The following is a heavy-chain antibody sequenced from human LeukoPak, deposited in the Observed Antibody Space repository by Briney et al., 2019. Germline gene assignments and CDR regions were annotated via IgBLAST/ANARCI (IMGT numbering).Heavy chain of an antibody. D-gene: IGHD3-3*01. CDR1: GYNFIDYY. Sequence: ASLKVSCKTSGYNFIDYYINWVRQAPGQGLEWIAWINPNTGGTKSAQRLQGKVTMTRDTSITTAYMELSRLTSDDTAVYDCDRGVSRSWFSSWFDSWGQGTLVSVSS. J-gene: IGHJ5*01. V-gene: IGHV1-2*02. CDR3: DRGVSRSWFSSWFDS. CDR2: INPNTGGT.